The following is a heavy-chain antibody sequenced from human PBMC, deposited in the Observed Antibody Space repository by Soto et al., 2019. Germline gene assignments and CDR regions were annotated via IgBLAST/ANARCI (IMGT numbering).Heavy chain of an antibody. D-gene: IGHD3-16*01. Sequence: ASVKVSCKSSGYPFTHYGITWIRQAPGQGLEWMGWISPFNGNTNYGQTLQGRVTLTTETSTSTVYMELRSLRSDDTAMYYCARDQSFDRTYYYGIDVWGQGTTVTVSS. CDR3: ARDQSFDRTYYYGIDV. CDR2: ISPFNGNT. J-gene: IGHJ6*02. CDR1: GYPFTHYG. V-gene: IGHV1-18*01.